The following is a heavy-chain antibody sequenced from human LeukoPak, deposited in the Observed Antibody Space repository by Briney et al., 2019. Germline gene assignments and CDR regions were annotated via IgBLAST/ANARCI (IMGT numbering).Heavy chain of an antibody. D-gene: IGHD3-9*01. J-gene: IGHJ6*04. CDR3: ARDLTPYYDILTGPSWGYGMDV. Sequence: PGGSLRLSCAASGFTFSSYSMNWVRQAPGKGLEWVSSISSSSSYIYYADSVKGRFTISRDNAKNSLYLQMNSLRAEDTAVYYCARDLTPYYDILTGPSWGYGMDVWGNGTTVTVSS. V-gene: IGHV3-21*01. CDR2: ISSSSSYI. CDR1: GFTFSSYS.